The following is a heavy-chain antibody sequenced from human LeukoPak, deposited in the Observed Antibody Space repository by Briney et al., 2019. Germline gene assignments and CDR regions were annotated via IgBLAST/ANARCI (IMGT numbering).Heavy chain of an antibody. CDR1: GFTFSDHY. V-gene: IGHV3-11*04. CDR2: IYNGGDTI. D-gene: IGHD6-19*01. CDR3: ANVWYSSGWHQDAFDI. J-gene: IGHJ3*02. Sequence: PGGSLRLSCATSGFTFSDHYMTWIRQAPGKGLETVSYIYNGGDTIYYADSVRGRFTISRDNAESSLYLQMNSLRAEDTAVYYCANVWYSSGWHQDAFDIWGQGTMVTVSS.